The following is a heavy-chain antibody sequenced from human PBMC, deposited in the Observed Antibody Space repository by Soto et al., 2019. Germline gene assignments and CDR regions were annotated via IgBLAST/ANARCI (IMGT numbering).Heavy chain of an antibody. J-gene: IGHJ6*03. V-gene: IGHV4-59*08. CDR1: GGSISSYY. CDR2: IYYSGST. CDR3: ARLFWSGRPRCSYYSTDV. D-gene: IGHD3-3*01. Sequence: SETLSLTCTVSGGSISSYYWGWIRQPPGKGLEWIGYIYYSGSTNYNPSLKSRVTISVDTSKNQFSLKLSSVTAADTAVYYCARLFWSGRPRCSYYSTDVWGKGPTVTVSS.